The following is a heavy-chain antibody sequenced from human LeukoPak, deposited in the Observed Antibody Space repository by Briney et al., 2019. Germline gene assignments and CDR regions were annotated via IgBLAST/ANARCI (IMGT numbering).Heavy chain of an antibody. CDR1: GGSFSGYY. Sequence: SETLSLICAVYGGSFSGYYWSWIRQPPGKGLEWIGEINHSGSTNYNPSLKSRVTISVDTSKKQFSLKLSSVTAADTAVYYCARGLDSTFDYWGQGTLVTVSS. CDR3: ARGLDSTFDY. J-gene: IGHJ4*02. V-gene: IGHV4-34*01. CDR2: INHSGST. D-gene: IGHD1-26*01.